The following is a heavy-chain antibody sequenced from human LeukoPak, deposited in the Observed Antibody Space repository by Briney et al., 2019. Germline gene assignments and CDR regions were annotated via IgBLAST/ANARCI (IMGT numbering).Heavy chain of an antibody. D-gene: IGHD1-1*01. CDR3: ARVYGNNWRFDC. CDR1: GGSVSSDSNY. V-gene: IGHV4-61*01. J-gene: IGHJ4*02. Sequence: SETLSLTCTVSGGSVSSDSNYWSWIRQPPGKGLEWSGYISYSGSTEYNPSLKSRVSMSLGTSKTERSLKLDSVTAADTAVYYCARVYGNNWRFDCWGQGTLVTVSS. CDR2: ISYSGST.